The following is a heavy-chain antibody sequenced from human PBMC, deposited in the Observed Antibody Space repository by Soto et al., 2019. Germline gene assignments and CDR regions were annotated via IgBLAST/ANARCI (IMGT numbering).Heavy chain of an antibody. CDR3: AREVLWSRYFDY. D-gene: IGHD3-10*01. J-gene: IGHJ4*02. Sequence: QVQLVESGGGVVQPGRSLRLSCAASGFIFSNYVMYWVRQAPGKGLEWVAFMSYDGTTKSYADSVKGRFTISRDNSQNTLYLQMNSLRPEHPGVYYCAREVLWSRYFDYWGQGTLVTVSS. CDR1: GFIFSNYV. V-gene: IGHV3-30-3*01. CDR2: MSYDGTTK.